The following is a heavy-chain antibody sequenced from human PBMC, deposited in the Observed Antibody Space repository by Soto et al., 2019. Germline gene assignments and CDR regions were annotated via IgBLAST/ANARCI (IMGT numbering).Heavy chain of an antibody. D-gene: IGHD2-2*01. V-gene: IGHV1-8*02. J-gene: IGHJ5*02. CDR3: ARIAMPARPRWYNWFDP. Sequence: QEQLVPSAAEVKKPGASVKVSCMTSGYTFNDYEINWVRQATGQGLEWIGWMNPNSGETGYAQRFQGRVTMTTSSSLSTAYLELSSLTSVDTAVYYCARIAMPARPRWYNWFDPWGQGTLVTVSS. CDR1: GYTFNDYE. CDR2: MNPNSGET.